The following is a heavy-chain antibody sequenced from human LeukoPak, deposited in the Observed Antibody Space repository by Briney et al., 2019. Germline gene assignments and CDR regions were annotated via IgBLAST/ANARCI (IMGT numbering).Heavy chain of an antibody. V-gene: IGHV4-59*01. CDR1: GGSTSSSY. D-gene: IGHD3-22*01. CDR2: ISHSGST. CDR3: ARGYYDARGDSNPFDI. Sequence: SETLSLTCTVSGGSTSSSYWSWIRQPPGRGLEWIGYISHSGSTNYKPSLKSRVSISVDTSKNQFSLKLTSVTAADTAIYYCARGYYDARGDSNPFDIWGQGTMVTVSS. J-gene: IGHJ3*02.